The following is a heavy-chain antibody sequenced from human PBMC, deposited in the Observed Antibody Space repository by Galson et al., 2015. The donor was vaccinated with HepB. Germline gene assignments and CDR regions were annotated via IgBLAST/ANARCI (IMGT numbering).Heavy chain of an antibody. D-gene: IGHD3-22*01. Sequence: SLRLSCAASGFTFSSYGMHWVRQAPGKGLEWVAVISYDGSNKYYADSVKGRFTISRDNSKNTLYLQMNSLRAEDTAVYYCAKVQYYYDSDYWGQGTLVTVSS. J-gene: IGHJ4*02. CDR3: AKVQYYYDSDY. CDR1: GFTFSSYG. V-gene: IGHV3-30*18. CDR2: ISYDGSNK.